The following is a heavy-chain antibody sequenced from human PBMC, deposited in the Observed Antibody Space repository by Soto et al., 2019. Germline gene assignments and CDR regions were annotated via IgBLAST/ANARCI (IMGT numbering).Heavy chain of an antibody. CDR3: ARVYCSGGSGYPYYYYGMDV. Sequence: PSETLSLTCAVYGGSFSGYYWSWIRQPPGKGLEWIGEINHSGSTNYNPSLKSRVTISVDTSKNQFSLKLSSVTAADTAVYYCARVYCSGGSGYPYYYYGMDVWGQGTTVTVSS. J-gene: IGHJ6*02. CDR2: INHSGST. CDR1: GGSFSGYY. V-gene: IGHV4-34*01. D-gene: IGHD2-15*01.